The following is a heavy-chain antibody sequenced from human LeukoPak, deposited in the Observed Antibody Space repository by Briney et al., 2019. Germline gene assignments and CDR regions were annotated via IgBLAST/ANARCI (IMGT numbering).Heavy chain of an antibody. Sequence: GGSLRLSCAASGFSFSGCWMNWVRQAPGKGLEWVASINQDGSERYYVDSVKGRFTISRDNAKNLLFLQMNSLRAEDTAVYYCATNNAWAFDHWGQETLVTVSS. CDR3: ATNNAWAFDH. J-gene: IGHJ4*02. D-gene: IGHD1/OR15-1a*01. CDR2: INQDGSER. V-gene: IGHV3-7*01. CDR1: GFSFSGCW.